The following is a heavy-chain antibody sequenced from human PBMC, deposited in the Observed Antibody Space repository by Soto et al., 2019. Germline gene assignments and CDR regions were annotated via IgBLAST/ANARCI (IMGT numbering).Heavy chain of an antibody. D-gene: IGHD3-22*01. CDR2: IYSGGST. V-gene: IGHV3-53*01. CDR3: ARNYYDSGGGFDY. Sequence: EVQLVESGGGLIQPGESLRLSCAASGFTVSSNYMSWVRQAPGKGLEWVSVIYSGGSTYYADSVKGRFTIYRDNSKNTLYLQMNSLRAEDTAVYYCARNYYDSGGGFDYWGQGTLVTVSS. J-gene: IGHJ4*02. CDR1: GFTVSSNY.